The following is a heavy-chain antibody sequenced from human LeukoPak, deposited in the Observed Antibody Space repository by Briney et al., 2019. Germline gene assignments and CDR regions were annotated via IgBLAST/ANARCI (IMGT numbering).Heavy chain of an antibody. CDR2: IHMDHRT. CDR3: ASHYG. V-gene: IGHV3-53*01. Sequence: GGSLRLSCVPSGITFSNSALSWVRKAPGKGLEWVAGIHMDHRTFYADSVKGRFTISRDNSANTIYLQMNSLRAEDTAIFYCASHYGGGQGTPVTVSS. J-gene: IGHJ4*02. CDR1: GITFSNSA. D-gene: IGHD3-16*01.